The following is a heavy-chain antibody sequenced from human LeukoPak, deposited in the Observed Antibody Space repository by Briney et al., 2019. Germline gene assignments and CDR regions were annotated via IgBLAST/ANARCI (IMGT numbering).Heavy chain of an antibody. CDR2: ISSSSSTI. J-gene: IGHJ3*02. V-gene: IGHV3-48*04. Sequence: PGGSLRLSCAASGFTFSSYSMNWVRQAPGKGLEWVSYISSSSSTIYYADSVKGRFTISRDNAKNSLYLQMNSLRAEDTVVYYCARDSSSSWHSDAFDIWGQGTMVTVSS. D-gene: IGHD6-13*01. CDR1: GFTFSSYS. CDR3: ARDSSSSWHSDAFDI.